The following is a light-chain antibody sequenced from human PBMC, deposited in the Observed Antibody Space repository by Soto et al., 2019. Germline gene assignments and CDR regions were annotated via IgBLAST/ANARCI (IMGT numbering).Light chain of an antibody. V-gene: IGKV3-11*01. J-gene: IGKJ1*01. CDR1: QSVSSY. CDR3: QQRSNWPRRT. Sequence: EIVLTQSPATLSLSPGERATLSCRASQSVSSYLAWYQQKPGQAPRLLIYDASNRATGIPARFSGSGSGTDFTLTISSLEPEDFAVYYCQQRSNWPRRTFGQGT. CDR2: DAS.